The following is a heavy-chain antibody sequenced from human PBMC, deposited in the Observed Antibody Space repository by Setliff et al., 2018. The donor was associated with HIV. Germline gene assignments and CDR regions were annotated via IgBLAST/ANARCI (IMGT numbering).Heavy chain of an antibody. D-gene: IGHD3-9*01. CDR3: AREAYDVLTPHAHIDY. CDR2: IKGDGSKT. V-gene: IGHV3-7*03. J-gene: IGHJ4*02. CDR1: GFTFGSYW. Sequence: GGSLRLSCAASGFTFGSYWMSWVRQAPGQGLEYVAHIKGDGSKTKYVDSVRGRFTISRDNAKNSLHLQMNSLRAEDAAFYYCAREAYDVLTPHAHIDYWGQGVLVTVSS.